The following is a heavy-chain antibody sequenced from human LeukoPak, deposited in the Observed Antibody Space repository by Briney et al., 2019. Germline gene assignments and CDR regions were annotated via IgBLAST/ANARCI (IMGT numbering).Heavy chain of an antibody. CDR2: ISGSGGST. V-gene: IGHV3-23*01. CDR1: GFTFSSYA. Sequence: GGSLRLSCAASGFTFSSYAMSWVRQAPGKGLEWVSAISGSGGSTYYADSVKGRFTTSRDNSKNTPYLQMNSLRAEDTAVYYCASTMIVVVPTDYWGQGTLVTVSS. D-gene: IGHD3-22*01. CDR3: ASTMIVVVPTDY. J-gene: IGHJ4*02.